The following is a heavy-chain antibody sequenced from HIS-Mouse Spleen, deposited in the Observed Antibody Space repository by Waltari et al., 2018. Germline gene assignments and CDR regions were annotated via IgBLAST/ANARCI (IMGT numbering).Heavy chain of an antibody. CDR2: IYYSGST. J-gene: IGHJ4*02. D-gene: IGHD7-27*01. CDR1: GCSISSYY. V-gene: IGHV4-59*01. Sequence: QVQLQESGPGLVKPSETLSLTCTVSGCSISSYYWSWIRQPPGKGLEWIGYIYYSGSTNYNPSLKSRVTISVDTSKNQFSLKLSSVTAADTAVYYCARLTGVYYFDYWGQGTLVTVSS. CDR3: ARLTGVYYFDY.